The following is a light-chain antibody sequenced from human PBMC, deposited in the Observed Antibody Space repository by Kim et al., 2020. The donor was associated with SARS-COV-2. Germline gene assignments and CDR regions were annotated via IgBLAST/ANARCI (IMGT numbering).Light chain of an antibody. Sequence: GQSITISCSGTSSDVGGDKYVSWYQQHPDKAPKFIIYDVSKRPSGVSNRFSGSKSGNTASLTISGLQAEDEADYYCSSYTSSATWVFGGGTQLTVL. J-gene: IGLJ3*02. CDR1: SSDVGGDKY. CDR3: SSYTSSATWV. CDR2: DVS. V-gene: IGLV2-14*03.